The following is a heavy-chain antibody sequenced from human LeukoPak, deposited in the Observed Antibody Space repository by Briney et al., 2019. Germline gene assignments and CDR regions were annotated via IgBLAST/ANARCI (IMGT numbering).Heavy chain of an antibody. CDR2: MYYSGSP. Sequence: PSETLSLTCTVSGGSISSTSYYWGWIRQTPGKGLEWIGSMYYSGSPYYNPSLKRRVTISVDTSKNQFSLKLSSVTAADTAVYYCVRDPSGQLVRGRWFDPWGQGTLVTVSS. V-gene: IGHV4-39*07. CDR3: VRDPSGQLVRGRWFDP. D-gene: IGHD6-6*01. J-gene: IGHJ5*02. CDR1: GGSISSTSYY.